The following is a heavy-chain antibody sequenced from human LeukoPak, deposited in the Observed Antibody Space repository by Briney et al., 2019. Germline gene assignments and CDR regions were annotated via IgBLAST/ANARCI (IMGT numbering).Heavy chain of an antibody. CDR1: GYTFTSYD. J-gene: IGHJ6*03. CDR3: ARGRRLRGLYYYYYMDV. Sequence: GASVKVSCKASGYTFTSYDINWVRQVTGQGLEWMGWMNPNSGNTGYAQKFQGRVTMTRNTSISTAYMELSSLRSEDTAVYYCARGRRLRGLYYYYYMDVWGKGTTVTVSS. CDR2: MNPNSGNT. V-gene: IGHV1-8*01. D-gene: IGHD3-22*01.